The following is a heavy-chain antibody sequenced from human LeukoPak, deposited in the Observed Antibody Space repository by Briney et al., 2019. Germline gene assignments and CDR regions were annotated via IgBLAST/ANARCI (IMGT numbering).Heavy chain of an antibody. V-gene: IGHV3-7*01. D-gene: IGHD2-2*01. J-gene: IGHJ3*02. CDR3: ARDPCSSTSCPTGDDAFDI. Sequence: PGGSLRLSCAASGFTFSSYWMSWVRQAPGKGLEWVANIKQDGSEKYYVDSVKGRFTISRDNAKNSLYLQMNSLRAEDTAVYYCARDPCSSTSCPTGDDAFDIWGQGTMVTVSS. CDR2: IKQDGSEK. CDR1: GFTFSSYW.